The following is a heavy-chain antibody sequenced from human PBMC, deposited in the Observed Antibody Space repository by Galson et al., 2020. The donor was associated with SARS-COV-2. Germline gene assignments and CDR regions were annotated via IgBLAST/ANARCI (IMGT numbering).Heavy chain of an antibody. V-gene: IGHV1-2*02. Sequence: ASVKVSCKASGYTFTGYYMHWVRQAPGQGLEWMGWINPNSGGTNYAQKFQGRVTMTRDTSISTAYMELSRLRSDDTAVYYCARGKVFSVWSSAEDYWGQGTLVTVSS. CDR3: ARGKVFSVWSSAEDY. CDR2: INPNSGGT. J-gene: IGHJ4*02. D-gene: IGHD3-16*01. CDR1: GYTFTGYY.